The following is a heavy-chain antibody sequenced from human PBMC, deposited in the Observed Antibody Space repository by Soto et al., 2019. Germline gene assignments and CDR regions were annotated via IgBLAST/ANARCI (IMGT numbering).Heavy chain of an antibody. D-gene: IGHD2-21*02. CDR1: GVTFSGSA. Sequence: GGSLRLSCAAAGVTFSGSAVHSVRKACGIGTVRHGCIRSKANNYATVYAASVKGSFTISRDDSKNTAYLQMNSLKTEDTAVYYCTIHAVQYCGGDCYLLPSSDLWGRGTLVTVSS. J-gene: IGHJ2*01. CDR3: TIHAVQYCGGDCYLLPSSDL. V-gene: IGHV3-73*01. CDR2: IRSKANNYAT.